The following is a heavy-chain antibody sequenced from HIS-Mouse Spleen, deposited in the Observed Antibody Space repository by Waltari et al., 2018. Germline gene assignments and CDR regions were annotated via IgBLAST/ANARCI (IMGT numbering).Heavy chain of an antibody. V-gene: IGHV4-38-2*02. Sequence: QVQLQESGPGLVKRSAALSRACTVSGSSISSGYYWRWIRQPPGKGLEWIGSIYHSGSTYYNPSLKSRVTISVDTSKNQFSLKLSSVPAADTAVYYCARVKTWGQGTLVTVSS. CDR3: ARVKT. J-gene: IGHJ5*02. CDR2: IYHSGST. CDR1: GSSISSGYY.